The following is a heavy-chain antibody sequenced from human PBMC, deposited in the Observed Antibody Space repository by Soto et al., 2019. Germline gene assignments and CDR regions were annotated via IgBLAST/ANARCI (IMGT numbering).Heavy chain of an antibody. D-gene: IGHD5-18*01. V-gene: IGHV3-23*01. CDR3: AQVDTALAEHQNYYYFGLDV. CDR2: ISGSGGST. CDR1: GFTFSSYA. J-gene: IGHJ6*02. Sequence: GGSLRLSCATSGFTFSSYAMSWVRQAPGKGLEWVSAISGSGGSTYYADSVKGRFTISRDNSLNTVFLIMNSLSLEHTAIYYCAQVDTALAEHQNYYYFGLDVWGQGTTVTVSS.